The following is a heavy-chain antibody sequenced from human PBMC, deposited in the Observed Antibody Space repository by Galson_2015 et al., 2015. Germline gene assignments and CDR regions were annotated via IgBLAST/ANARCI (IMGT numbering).Heavy chain of an antibody. Sequence: SLRLSCAASGFSFSKHGMHWVRQAPGKGLEWVAVIWYDGSNKYYSDSLKGRFTISRDNSKNTLYLQMNILRAEDTAVYYCARDGGNYDYIWGRYFDYWGQGTLVTVSS. CDR2: IWYDGSNK. V-gene: IGHV3-33*01. J-gene: IGHJ4*02. D-gene: IGHD3-16*01. CDR3: ARDGGNYDYIWGRYFDY. CDR1: GFSFSKHG.